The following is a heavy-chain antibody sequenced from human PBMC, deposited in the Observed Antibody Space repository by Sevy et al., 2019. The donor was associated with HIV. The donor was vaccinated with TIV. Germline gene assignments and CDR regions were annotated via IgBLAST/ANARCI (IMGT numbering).Heavy chain of an antibody. J-gene: IGHJ4*02. CDR3: ARDLRPTATTVPHFDY. D-gene: IGHD4-17*01. CDR1: GFLFSSYD. CDR2: LTSNDREK. Sequence: GGSLRLSCTASGFLFSSYDMNWVRQAPGKGLEWVSFLTSNDREKYYSDSVKGRFTISRDNAKNSLFLQMNSLRAEDTAVNYCARDLRPTATTVPHFDYWGQGTLVTVSS. V-gene: IGHV3-48*03.